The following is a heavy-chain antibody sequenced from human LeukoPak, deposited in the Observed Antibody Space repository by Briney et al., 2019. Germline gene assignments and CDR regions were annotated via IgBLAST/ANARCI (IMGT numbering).Heavy chain of an antibody. CDR3: ASGDSNYYDSSGDAFDI. J-gene: IGHJ3*02. CDR2: ISSSSSYR. Sequence: GGSLRLACAASGSTFSSYWTDSGRLARGTWLVSVLSISSSSSYRYYADSVMGLFTITRDNAKNSLYLQMSSLRAEDTAVYNCASGDSNYYDSSGDAFDIWGQGTMVTVSS. CDR1: GSTFSSYW. V-gene: IGHV3-21*01. D-gene: IGHD3-22*01.